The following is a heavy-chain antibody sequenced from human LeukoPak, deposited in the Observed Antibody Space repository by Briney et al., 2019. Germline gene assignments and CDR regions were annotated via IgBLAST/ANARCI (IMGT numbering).Heavy chain of an antibody. V-gene: IGHV3-7*03. CDR2: IKQDGSEK. D-gene: IGHD2-21*02. CDR3: ATGPIVVVTAIDDY. Sequence: GGSLRLSCAASGFTFSSYWMSWVRQAPGKGLVWVANIKQDGSEKYYVDSVKGRFTISRDNAKNSLYLQMNSLRSEDTAVYYCATGPIVVVTAIDDYWGQGTLVTVSS. CDR1: GFTFSSYW. J-gene: IGHJ4*02.